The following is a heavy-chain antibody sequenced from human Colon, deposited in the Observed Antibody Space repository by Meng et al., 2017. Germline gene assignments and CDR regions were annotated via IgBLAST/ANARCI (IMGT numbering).Heavy chain of an antibody. Sequence: QVQLQPWGAGLLQPSDTLSLTCAVYGGSFIGYYWSWIRQPPGKGLEWIGEINHSGSTNYNPSLKSRVTISVDTSKNQFSLKLSSVTAADTAVYYCARGRYSGYLPWGQGTLVTVSS. CDR1: GGSFIGYY. J-gene: IGHJ5*02. CDR2: INHSGST. CDR3: ARGRYSGYLP. V-gene: IGHV4-34*01. D-gene: IGHD5-12*01.